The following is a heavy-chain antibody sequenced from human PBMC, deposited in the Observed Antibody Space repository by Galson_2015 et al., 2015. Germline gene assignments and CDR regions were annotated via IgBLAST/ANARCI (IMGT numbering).Heavy chain of an antibody. D-gene: IGHD3-16*01. CDR2: IVNSGEST. J-gene: IGHJ4*02. CDR1: GFTFSTFA. V-gene: IGHV3-23*01. Sequence: SLRLSCAASGFTFSTFAMSWVRQAPGRGLEWVSGIVNSGESTFYADSVRGRFTISRDNSRNTLYLQMNSLRPEDTAIYYCAKARPTLPFYWGQGTLATVSS. CDR3: AKARPTLPFY.